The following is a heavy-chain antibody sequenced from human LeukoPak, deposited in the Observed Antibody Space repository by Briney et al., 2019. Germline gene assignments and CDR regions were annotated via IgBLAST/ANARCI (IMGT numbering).Heavy chain of an antibody. CDR3: AQHPSWIQLWDYFDY. V-gene: IGHV3-23*01. J-gene: IGHJ4*02. Sequence: GASLRLSCAASGFTSSSYAMSWVRQAPGKGLEWVSAISGSGGSTYYADSVKGRFTISRDNSKNTLYLQMNSLRAEDTAVYYCAQHPSWIQLWDYFDYWGQGTLVTVSS. D-gene: IGHD5-18*01. CDR2: ISGSGGST. CDR1: GFTSSSYA.